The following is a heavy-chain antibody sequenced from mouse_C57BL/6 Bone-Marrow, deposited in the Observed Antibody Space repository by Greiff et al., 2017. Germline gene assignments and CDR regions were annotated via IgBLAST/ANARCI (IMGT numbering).Heavy chain of an antibody. CDR1: GYAFTNYL. D-gene: IGHD4-1*01. J-gene: IGHJ3*01. CDR3: ARSKNWDSWFAY. CDR2: INPGSGGT. Sequence: VKLMESGAELVRPGTSVKVSCKASGYAFTNYLIEGVKQRPGQGLEWIGVINPGSGGTNYNEKFKGKATLTADKSSSTAYMQLSSLTSEDSAVYFCARSKNWDSWFAYWGQGTLVTVSA. V-gene: IGHV1-54*01.